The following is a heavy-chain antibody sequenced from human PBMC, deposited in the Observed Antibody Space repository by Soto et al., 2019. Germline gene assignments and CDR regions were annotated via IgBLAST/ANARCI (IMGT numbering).Heavy chain of an antibody. CDR3: ARDPIAVAGTSNARDHAFDI. CDR1: GLSFSGYY. D-gene: IGHD6-19*01. V-gene: IGHV4-34*01. J-gene: IGHJ3*02. Sequence: SETLSLTCAVYGLSFSGYYWSWIRQPPGKGLEWIGEINHSGSTNYNPSLKSRITINPDTSKNQFSLQLNSVTPEDTAVYYCARDPIAVAGTSNARDHAFDIWGQGTMVTVSS. CDR2: INHSGST.